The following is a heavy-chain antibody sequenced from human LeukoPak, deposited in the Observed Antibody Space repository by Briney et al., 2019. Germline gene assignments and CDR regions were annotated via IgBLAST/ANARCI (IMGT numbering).Heavy chain of an antibody. V-gene: IGHV3-53*01. D-gene: IGHD1-26*01. J-gene: IGHJ4*02. CDR3: ARGPTFDDPIYSGSYHGGFGFDY. CDR2: IYSGGSA. CDR1: GFSVSINY. Sequence: PGGSLRLSCAASGFSVSINYMSWVRQAPGKGPEWVSVIYSGGSAYYADSVKGRFTISRDNSKNTLYLQMNSLRAEDTAVYYCARGPTFDDPIYSGSYHGGFGFDYWGQGTLVTVSS.